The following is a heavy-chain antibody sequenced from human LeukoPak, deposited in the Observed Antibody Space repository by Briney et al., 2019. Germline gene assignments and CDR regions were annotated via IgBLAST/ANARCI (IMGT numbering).Heavy chain of an antibody. Sequence: PGGSLRLSCAASGFTFSNAWMNWVRQAPGKGLEWVGRIKSKTDGGTTDYAAPVKGRFTISRDDSKNTLYLQMNSLKTEDTAVYYCTTMQWELLLRCFDYWGQGTLVTVSS. J-gene: IGHJ4*02. CDR2: IKSKTDGGTT. D-gene: IGHD1-26*01. V-gene: IGHV3-15*07. CDR1: GFTFSNAW. CDR3: TTMQWELLLRCFDY.